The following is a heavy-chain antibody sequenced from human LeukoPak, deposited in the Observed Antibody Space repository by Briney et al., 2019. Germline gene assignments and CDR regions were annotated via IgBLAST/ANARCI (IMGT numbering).Heavy chain of an antibody. V-gene: IGHV4-39*01. CDR2: NLYSVTS. Sequence: SETLSLTCSVSGDSVSSTSYYWGWIRQSPGKGLEWIASNLYSVTSYYNPSLMSRITISVDTSNNQLSLRLTSVTAADTAVYYCARLRDARWLLEYWGQGTLVTVSS. D-gene: IGHD4-23*01. CDR1: GDSVSSTSYY. CDR3: ARLRDARWLLEY. J-gene: IGHJ4*02.